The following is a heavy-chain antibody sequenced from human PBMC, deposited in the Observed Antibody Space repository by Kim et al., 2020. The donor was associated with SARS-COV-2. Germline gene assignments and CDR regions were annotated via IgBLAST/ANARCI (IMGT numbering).Heavy chain of an antibody. Sequence: SETLSLTCTVFGGSINSINFYGGWIRQPPGKGLDWIGGIYYTGSTYYNPSLKSRVTISVDMSRNQFSLKLNSVTAADTAVYYCARHIFERGAAVDPYFQHWGQGTLVTVSS. J-gene: IGHJ1*01. V-gene: IGHV4-39*01. CDR1: GGSINSINFY. CDR3: ARHIFERGAAVDPYFQH. CDR2: IYYTGST. D-gene: IGHD6-13*01.